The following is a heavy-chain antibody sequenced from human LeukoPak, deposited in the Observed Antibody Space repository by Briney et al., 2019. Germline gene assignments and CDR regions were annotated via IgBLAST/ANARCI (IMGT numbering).Heavy chain of an antibody. V-gene: IGHV4-59*01. J-gene: IGHJ2*01. CDR3: ARVPIDYYYDSSGYYPPLGWYFDL. CDR2: IYYSGST. CDR1: GGSISSYY. Sequence: PSETLSLTCTVSGGSISSYYWSWIRQPPGKGLEWIGYIYYSGSTNYNPSLKSRVTISVDTSKNQFSLKLSSVTAADTAVYYCARVPIDYYYDSSGYYPPLGWYFDLWGRGTLVTVSS. D-gene: IGHD3-22*01.